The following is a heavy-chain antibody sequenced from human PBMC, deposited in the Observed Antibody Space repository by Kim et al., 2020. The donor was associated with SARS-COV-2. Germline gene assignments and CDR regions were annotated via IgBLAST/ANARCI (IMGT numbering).Heavy chain of an antibody. CDR1: GGSISSYY. Sequence: SETLSLNCTVSGGSISSYYWTWIRQPPGKGLEWIGYVYSSGTTNYNPSLKSRVTISVDTSRNDFSLNLSSVTSGDTAIYYCARGESGHYYAMDVWGQGTPVTVSS. CDR3: ARGESGHYYAMDV. CDR2: VYSSGTT. J-gene: IGHJ6*02. V-gene: IGHV4-59*13.